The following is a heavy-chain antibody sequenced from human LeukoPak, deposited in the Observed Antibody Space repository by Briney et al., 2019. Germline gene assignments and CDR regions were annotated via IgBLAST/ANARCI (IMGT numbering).Heavy chain of an antibody. D-gene: IGHD5-18*01. J-gene: IGHJ4*02. CDR1: GYTFTGYY. CDR3: ARGEDTAMVPPDC. V-gene: IGHV1-2*02. Sequence: VASVKVSCKASGYTFTGYYMHWVRQAPGQGLEWMGWINPNSGGTNYAQKFQGRVTMTRDTSISTAYMELSRLRSDDMAVYYCARGEDTAMVPPDCWGQGTLVTVSS. CDR2: INPNSGGT.